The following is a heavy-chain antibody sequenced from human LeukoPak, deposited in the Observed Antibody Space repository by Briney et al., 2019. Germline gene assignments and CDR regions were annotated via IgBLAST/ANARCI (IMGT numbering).Heavy chain of an antibody. J-gene: IGHJ3*02. V-gene: IGHV3-21*01. CDR3: AVFHYYDSSGYLNNAFDI. D-gene: IGHD3-22*01. Sequence: PGGSLRLSCAASGFTFSSYSMNWVRQAPGKGLEWVSSISSSSSYIYYADSVKGRFTISRDNAKNSLYLQMNSLRAEDTAVYYCAVFHYYDSSGYLNNAFDIWGQGTMVTVSS. CDR2: ISSSSSYI. CDR1: GFTFSSYS.